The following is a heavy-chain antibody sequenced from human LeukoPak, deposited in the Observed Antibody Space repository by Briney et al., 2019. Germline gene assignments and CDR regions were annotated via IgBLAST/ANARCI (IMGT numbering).Heavy chain of an antibody. D-gene: IGHD3-9*01. J-gene: IGHJ3*01. CDR2: ISGSGGIT. Sequence: PGGSLRLSCAASGFTFSSCAMNWVRQAPGKGLNWVSGISGSGGITHYADSVRGRFTISRDNSKNTVYLQMSSLITDDTGVYYCTTALNFDILTGLYQPIAAFDVWGQGTLVTVSS. CDR3: TTALNFDILTGLYQPIAAFDV. V-gene: IGHV3-23*01. CDR1: GFTFSSCA.